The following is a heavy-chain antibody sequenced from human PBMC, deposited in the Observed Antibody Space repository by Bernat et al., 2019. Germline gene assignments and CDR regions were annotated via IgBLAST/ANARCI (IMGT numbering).Heavy chain of an antibody. Sequence: QVQLVESGGGVVQPGRSLRLSCAVSGFTFSNFGMHWVRQAPGKGLEWVAVIWYDGTTKDYADSVKGRFTISKDNSNNMLYLEVNSVRVEDTAVYYCARGTAYVILTGYHLEPNRPYAFDILGQGTMVTVSS. D-gene: IGHD3-9*01. CDR1: GFTFSNFG. V-gene: IGHV3-33*01. CDR3: ARGTAYVILTGYHLEPNRPYAFDI. CDR2: IWYDGTTK. J-gene: IGHJ3*02.